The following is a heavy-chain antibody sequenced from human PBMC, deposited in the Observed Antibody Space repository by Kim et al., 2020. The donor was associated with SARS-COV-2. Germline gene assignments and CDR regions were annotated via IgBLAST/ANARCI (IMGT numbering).Heavy chain of an antibody. Sequence: SETLSLTCTVSGGSISSSSYYWVWIRQPPGKGLEWIGSIYYSGSTYYNPSLKSRVTITVDTSKNQFSLKRSSVTAADTAVYYCVRHHLKSNTIFGVVTGGYGMGVWGQGTRVTVSS. CDR2: IYYSGST. D-gene: IGHD3-3*01. V-gene: IGHV4-39*01. CDR3: VRHHLKSNTIFGVVTGGYGMGV. CDR1: GGSISSSSYY. J-gene: IGHJ6*02.